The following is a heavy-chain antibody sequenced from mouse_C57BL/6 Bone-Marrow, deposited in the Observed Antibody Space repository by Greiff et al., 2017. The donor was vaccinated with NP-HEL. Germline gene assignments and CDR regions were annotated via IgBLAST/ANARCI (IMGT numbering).Heavy chain of an antibody. CDR3: ARDTYYGSNEGAMDY. J-gene: IGHJ4*01. Sequence: EVHLVESGGGLVKPGGSLKLSCAASGFTFSSYAMSWVRQTPEKRLEWVATISDGGSYTYYPDNVKGRFTISRDNAKNNLYLQMSQLKSEDTAMYYCARDTYYGSNEGAMDYWGQGTSVTVSS. CDR1: GFTFSSYA. V-gene: IGHV5-4*01. CDR2: ISDGGSYT. D-gene: IGHD1-1*01.